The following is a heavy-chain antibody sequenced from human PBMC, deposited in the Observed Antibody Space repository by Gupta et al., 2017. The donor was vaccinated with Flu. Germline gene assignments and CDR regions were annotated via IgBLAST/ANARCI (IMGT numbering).Heavy chain of an antibody. CDR1: GSTFRSSA. Sequence: EVPLVESGRGLLHPGGSLRLSCAASGSTFRSSAMRRLRRAPGKGLEWVSAISGSGGSTYYADSVKGRFTISRDNSKNTLYLQMNSLRAEDTAVYYCATIGPDIVVVVAATSDYWGQGTLVTVSS. CDR2: ISGSGGST. CDR3: ATIGPDIVVVVAATSDY. D-gene: IGHD2-15*01. J-gene: IGHJ4*02. V-gene: IGHV3-23*04.